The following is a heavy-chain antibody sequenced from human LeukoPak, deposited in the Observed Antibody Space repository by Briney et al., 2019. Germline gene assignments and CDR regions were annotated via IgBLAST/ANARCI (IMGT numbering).Heavy chain of an antibody. CDR3: AKGGVTNTRAYFDY. CDR2: IWYDGSNK. CDR1: GFTFSSYG. D-gene: IGHD2-2*01. J-gene: IGHJ4*02. Sequence: GGSLRLSCAASGFTFSSYGMHWVRQAPGKGLEWVAVIWYDGSNKYYADSVKGQFTISRDNSKNTLSLQMNSLRAEDTAVYYCAKGGVTNTRAYFDYWGQGTLVTVSS. V-gene: IGHV3-33*06.